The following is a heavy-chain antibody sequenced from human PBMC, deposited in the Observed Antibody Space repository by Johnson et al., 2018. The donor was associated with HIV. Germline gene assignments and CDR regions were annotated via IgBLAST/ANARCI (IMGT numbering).Heavy chain of an antibody. D-gene: IGHD5-18*01. CDR3: ARPGDTTMVSAFDI. Sequence: QVQLVESGGGLVQPGGSLRLSCAASGFTVSSNYMTWVRQTPGKGLEWVAVTSYDGSNTYYADSVKGRFTISRDNSKNTLYLQMTSLRAEDTAVYYCARPGDTTMVSAFDIWGQGTMVTISS. V-gene: IGHV3-30-3*01. J-gene: IGHJ3*02. CDR1: GFTVSSNY. CDR2: TSYDGSNT.